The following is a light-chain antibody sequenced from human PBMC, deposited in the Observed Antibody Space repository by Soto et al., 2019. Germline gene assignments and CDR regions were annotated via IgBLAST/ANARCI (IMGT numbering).Light chain of an antibody. Sequence: QSVLTQPASVSGSPGQSIAISCTGTSSDVGAYDYVSWYQQHPGKAPKLMIYDVSNRPSGVSNRFSGSKSANTASLTISGLQAEDEADYYCSSYTISSTPLYVFGTGTKLTVL. CDR3: SSYTISSTPLYV. CDR2: DVS. J-gene: IGLJ1*01. V-gene: IGLV2-14*01. CDR1: SSDVGAYDY.